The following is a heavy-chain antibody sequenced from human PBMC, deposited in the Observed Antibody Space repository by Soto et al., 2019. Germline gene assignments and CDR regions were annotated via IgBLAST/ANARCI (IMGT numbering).Heavy chain of an antibody. D-gene: IGHD1-7*01. CDR3: AGSPGLSRISGTTLGA. J-gene: IGHJ5*01. CDR2: INGDGSST. CDR1: GGTFSSHL. Sequence: PGGSLRLSCAASGGTFSSHLRHWVRHAPGKGLVWVSRINGDGSSTSYADSVKGRFTISRDNAKNMLYLQVNSLRADDTAVYYCAGSPGLSRISGTTLGAWGQGTLVTVS. V-gene: IGHV3-74*01.